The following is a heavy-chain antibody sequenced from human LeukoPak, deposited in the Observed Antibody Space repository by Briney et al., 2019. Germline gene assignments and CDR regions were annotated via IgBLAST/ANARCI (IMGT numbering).Heavy chain of an antibody. CDR2: ISAYNGNT. Sequence: ASVKVSRKASGYTFTSYGISWVRQAPGQGLEWMGWISAYNGNTNYAQKLQGRVTMTTDTSTSTAYMELRSLRSDDTAVYYCARAYYYDSSGYYRLMDYWGQGTLVTVSS. J-gene: IGHJ4*02. D-gene: IGHD3-22*01. CDR3: ARAYYYDSSGYYRLMDY. CDR1: GYTFTSYG. V-gene: IGHV1-18*01.